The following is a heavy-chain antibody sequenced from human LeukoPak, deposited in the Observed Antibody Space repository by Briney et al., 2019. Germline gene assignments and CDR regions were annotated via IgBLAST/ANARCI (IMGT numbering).Heavy chain of an antibody. Sequence: GSLRLSCAASGFTFSSYWMHWVRQPPGKGLEWIGYIYYSGSTNYNPSLKSRVTISVDTSKNQFSLKLSSVTAADTAVYYCARQGYYYYYGMDVWGQGTTVTVSS. CDR1: GFTFSSYW. V-gene: IGHV4-59*08. J-gene: IGHJ6*02. CDR3: ARQGYYYYYGMDV. CDR2: IYYSGST.